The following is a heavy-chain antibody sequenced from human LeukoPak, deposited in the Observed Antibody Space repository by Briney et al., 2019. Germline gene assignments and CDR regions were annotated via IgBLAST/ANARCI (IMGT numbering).Heavy chain of an antibody. CDR3: ARGGYDSTGYYSIFDS. Sequence: SETLSLTCTVSGGSISSYYWSWIRQPPGKGLEWIGYIYYSGSTNYNPSLKSRVSMSVDTSKNHFSLKLSSVTAADTAVYYCARGGYDSTGYYSIFDSWGQGTLVTVSS. D-gene: IGHD3-22*01. CDR2: IYYSGST. CDR1: GGSISSYY. V-gene: IGHV4-59*01. J-gene: IGHJ4*02.